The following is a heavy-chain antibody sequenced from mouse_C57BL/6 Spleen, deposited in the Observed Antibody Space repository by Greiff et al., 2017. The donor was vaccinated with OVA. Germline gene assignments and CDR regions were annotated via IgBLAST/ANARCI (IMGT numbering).Heavy chain of an antibody. J-gene: IGHJ2*01. CDR3: ARHGDTTVTYCFDY. CDR1: GFTFSSYG. V-gene: IGHV5-6*01. Sequence: EVQGVESGGDLVKPGGSLKLSCAASGFTFSSYGMSWVRQTPDKRLEWVATISSGGSYTYYPDSVKGRFPISRDTAKNTLYLQMSSLKSEDTAMYYCARHGDTTVTYCFDYWGQGTTLTVSS. CDR2: ISSGGSYT. D-gene: IGHD1-1*01.